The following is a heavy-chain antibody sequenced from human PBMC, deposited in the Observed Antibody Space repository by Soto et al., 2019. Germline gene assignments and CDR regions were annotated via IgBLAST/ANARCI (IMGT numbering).Heavy chain of an antibody. V-gene: IGHV1-18*01. D-gene: IGHD4-17*01. Sequence: QVQLVQSGAEVKKPGASVKVSCKASGYTFTSYGISWVRQAPGQGLECLGCISAYNGNTNYAQKLQGRVTMTTDTSTSTAYMELRSLRPDDTAVYYCARDRRIAHYGDCECGLDYWGQGTLVTVSS. CDR1: GYTFTSYG. J-gene: IGHJ4*02. CDR3: ARDRRIAHYGDCECGLDY. CDR2: ISAYNGNT.